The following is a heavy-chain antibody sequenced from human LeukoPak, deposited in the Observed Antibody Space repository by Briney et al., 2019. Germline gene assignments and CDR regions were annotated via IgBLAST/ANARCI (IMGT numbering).Heavy chain of an antibody. V-gene: IGHV4-34*01. CDR2: INHSGST. J-gene: IGHJ4*02. Sequence: KPSETLSLTCAVYGGSFSGYYWSWIRQPPGKGLEWIGEINHSGSTNYNPSLKSRVTISVDTSKNQFSLKLSSVTAADTAVYYCATARTEELTEIYWGQGTLVTVSS. CDR1: GGSFSGYY. D-gene: IGHD1-26*01. CDR3: ATARTEELTEIY.